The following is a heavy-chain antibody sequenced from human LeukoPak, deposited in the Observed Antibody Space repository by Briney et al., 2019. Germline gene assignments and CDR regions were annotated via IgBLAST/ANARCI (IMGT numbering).Heavy chain of an antibody. J-gene: IGHJ6*02. CDR3: ARGFDCSSTSCSCMDV. D-gene: IGHD2-2*01. V-gene: IGHV3-11*01. CDR2: ISGSGSDI. Sequence: GGSLRLSCVASGFPFRDYYMSWIRQAPGKGLDCVSYISGSGSDIYYADSEKGRFTISRDNAKNSLHLQMNSLRAEDTAVYYCARGFDCSSTSCSCMDVWGQGTTVTVSS. CDR1: GFPFRDYY.